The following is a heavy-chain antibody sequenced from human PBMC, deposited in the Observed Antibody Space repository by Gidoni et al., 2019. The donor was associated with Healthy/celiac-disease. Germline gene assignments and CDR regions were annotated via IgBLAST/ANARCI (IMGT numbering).Heavy chain of an antibody. CDR2: IYHSGST. D-gene: IGHD4-17*01. CDR3: ARDYGDYGYFDY. J-gene: IGHJ4*02. V-gene: IGHV4-38-2*02. Sequence: QVQLQESGPGLVKPSETLSLTCTVSGYSISSGYYWGWIRQPPGKGLEWIGSIYHSGSTYDNTSLKSRVTISVDTSKNQFSLKLSSVTAADTAVYYCARDYGDYGYFDYWGQGTLVTVSS. CDR1: GYSISSGYY.